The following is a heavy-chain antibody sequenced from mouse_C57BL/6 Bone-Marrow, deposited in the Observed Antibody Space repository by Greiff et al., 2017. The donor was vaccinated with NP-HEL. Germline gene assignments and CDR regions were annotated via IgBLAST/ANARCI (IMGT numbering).Heavy chain of an antibody. CDR1: GYTFTSYG. D-gene: IGHD1-2*01. Sequence: VQLQQSGAELARPGASVKLSCKASGYTFTSYGISWVKQRTGQGLEWIGEIYPRSGNTYYNEKFKGKATLTADKSSSTAYMELRSLTSEDSSVYFCARLLRLWYFDVWGTGTTVTVSS. CDR3: ARLLRLWYFDV. V-gene: IGHV1-81*01. J-gene: IGHJ1*03. CDR2: IYPRSGNT.